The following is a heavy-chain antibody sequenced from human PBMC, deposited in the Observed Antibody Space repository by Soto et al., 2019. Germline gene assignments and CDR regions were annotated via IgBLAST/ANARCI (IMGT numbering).Heavy chain of an antibody. CDR1: GGSISSYY. CDR3: ARAGDFWSGYYYYGMDV. D-gene: IGHD3-3*01. CDR2: IYYSGST. Sequence: SETLSLTCTVSGGSISSYYWSWIRQPPGKGLEWIGYIYYSGSTNYNPSLKSRVTISVDTSKNQFSLKLSSVTAADTAVYYCARAGDFWSGYYYYGMDVWGQGTTVTVSS. V-gene: IGHV4-59*01. J-gene: IGHJ6*02.